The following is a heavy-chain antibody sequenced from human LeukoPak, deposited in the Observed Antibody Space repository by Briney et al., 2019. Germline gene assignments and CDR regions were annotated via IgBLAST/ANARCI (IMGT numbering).Heavy chain of an antibody. CDR1: GGSISSYY. Sequence: SETLSLTCTVSGGSISSYYWSWIRQPPGKGLEWIGYIYYSGSTNYNPSLKSRITISVDTSKNQFSLKLSSVTAADTAVYYCATLAVAGTNWYFDLWGRGTLVTVSS. CDR2: IYYSGST. V-gene: IGHV4-59*01. CDR3: ATLAVAGTNWYFDL. D-gene: IGHD6-19*01. J-gene: IGHJ2*01.